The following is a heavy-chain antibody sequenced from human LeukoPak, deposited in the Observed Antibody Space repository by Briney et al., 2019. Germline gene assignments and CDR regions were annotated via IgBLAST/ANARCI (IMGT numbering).Heavy chain of an antibody. CDR1: GFTSSSYS. D-gene: IGHD6-19*01. CDR3: ARDVAVAGDNDFDY. Sequence: GGSLRLSCAASGFTSSSYSMDWVRQAPGKGLEWVSYISSSSSTIYYADSVKGRFTISRDNAKNSLYLQMNSLRAEDTAVYYCARDVAVAGDNDFDYWGQGTLVTVSS. J-gene: IGHJ4*02. CDR2: ISSSSSTI. V-gene: IGHV3-48*01.